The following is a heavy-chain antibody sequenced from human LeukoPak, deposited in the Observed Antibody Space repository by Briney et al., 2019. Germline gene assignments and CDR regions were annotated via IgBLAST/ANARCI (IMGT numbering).Heavy chain of an antibody. CDR3: ARMFGGNYYGYYFDY. J-gene: IGHJ4*02. Sequence: PGGSLRLSCAASGFTVNNYYMTWVRQAPGKGLECVSILYSGGMTYYADSVEGRFTISTDTSKNTVNLQMNSLRAEDTAIYYCARMFGGNYYGYYFDYWGQGSMLTVSS. V-gene: IGHV3-53*01. CDR2: LYSGGMT. CDR1: GFTVNNYY. D-gene: IGHD1-26*01.